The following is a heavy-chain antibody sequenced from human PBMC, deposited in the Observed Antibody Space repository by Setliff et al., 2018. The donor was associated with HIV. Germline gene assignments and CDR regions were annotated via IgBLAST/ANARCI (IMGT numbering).Heavy chain of an antibody. CDR2: IYTSGST. D-gene: IGHD6-6*01. V-gene: IGHV4-61*02. J-gene: IGHJ4*02. CDR3: ARHDTEYSSYPIDY. CDR1: GGSISTGSYY. Sequence: PSETLSLTCSVFGGSISTGSYYWSWVRQPAGRGLEWIGRIYTSGSTNYNPSLKSRVTMSVDTSKNQFSLKLSSVTAADTAVYYCARHDTEYSSYPIDYWGQGNLVTVSS.